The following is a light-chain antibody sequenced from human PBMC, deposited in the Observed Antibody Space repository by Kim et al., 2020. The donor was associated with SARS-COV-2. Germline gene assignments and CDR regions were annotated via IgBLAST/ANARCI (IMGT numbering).Light chain of an antibody. Sequence: ASVGDRVTITCRTSQTISNYLNWYQQKPGKAPKLLIYAASNLQSGVPSRFSGSGSGTDFTLTISSLQSEDFATYYCQQSYSTPRTFGQGTKLEI. J-gene: IGKJ2*02. CDR2: AAS. CDR1: QTISNY. V-gene: IGKV1-39*01. CDR3: QQSYSTPRT.